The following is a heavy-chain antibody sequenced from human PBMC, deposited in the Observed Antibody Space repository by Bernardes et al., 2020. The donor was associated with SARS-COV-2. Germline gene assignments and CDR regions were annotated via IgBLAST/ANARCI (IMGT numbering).Heavy chain of an antibody. V-gene: IGHV3-23*01. D-gene: IGHD6-13*01. CDR2: LSGRGGST. J-gene: IGHJ4*02. CDR3: AKAEGGSSWSYYFDY. Sequence: GGSLRLSCAASGFTSSTYAMSWSRQVPGKGLEWVSALSGRGGSTYYADSVKGRFTISRDNSKNTLYLQMNSLRAEDTAVYYCAKAEGGSSWSYYFDYWGQGTLVTVSS. CDR1: GFTSSTYA.